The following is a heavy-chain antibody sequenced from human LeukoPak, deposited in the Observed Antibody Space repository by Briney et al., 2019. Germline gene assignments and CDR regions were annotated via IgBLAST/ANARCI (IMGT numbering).Heavy chain of an antibody. CDR2: IYYSGSI. Sequence: ASETLSLTCTVSGGSISSYYWSWIRQPPGKGLEWIGYIYYSGSINYNPSLKSRVTISVDTSKNQFSQKLSSVTAADTPVYYCASMNYMIWYSSGWYTEGDAFGIWGQGTMVTVSS. J-gene: IGHJ3*02. CDR3: ASMNYMIWYSSGWYTEGDAFGI. V-gene: IGHV4-59*08. CDR1: GGSISSYY. D-gene: IGHD6-13*01.